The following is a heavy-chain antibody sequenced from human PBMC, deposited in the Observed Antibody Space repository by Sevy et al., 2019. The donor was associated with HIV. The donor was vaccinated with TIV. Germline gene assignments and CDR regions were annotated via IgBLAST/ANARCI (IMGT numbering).Heavy chain of an antibody. CDR3: AKGRQWELPLDY. CDR1: GFTFSNYA. D-gene: IGHD1-26*01. Sequence: GGSLRLSCAASGFTFSNYAMSWVRQAPGKGLEWVSAISGSSAKTYYADSVKGRFTISRDNSKHTPYLQMNSLRAEDTAIYYCAKGRQWELPLDYWGQGTLVTVSS. CDR2: ISGSSAKT. J-gene: IGHJ4*02. V-gene: IGHV3-23*01.